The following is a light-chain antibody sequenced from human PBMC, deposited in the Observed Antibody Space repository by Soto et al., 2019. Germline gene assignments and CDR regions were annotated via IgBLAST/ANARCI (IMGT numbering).Light chain of an antibody. J-gene: IGKJ4*01. CDR3: QHYATVPLT. CDR1: QDIRTY. CDR2: DAS. Sequence: DIQMTQSPSSLSASVGDTVTITCQASQDIRTYLNWYQQKPGKAPKLVIYDASNLQTGVPSRFSGSGSGTHFTFTITSLRPEDIATYYCQHYATVPLTFGGGTKVEIK. V-gene: IGKV1-33*01.